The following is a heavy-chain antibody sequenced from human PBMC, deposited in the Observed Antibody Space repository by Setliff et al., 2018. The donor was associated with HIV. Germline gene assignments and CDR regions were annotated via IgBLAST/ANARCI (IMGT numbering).Heavy chain of an antibody. Sequence: GASVKVSCKTFGYSFTAYQINWVRQATGQALEWMAWMNPSTGEVGYAQKFQGRLAMTRDSSANIAYMELRGLRSEDTAIYYCARPSHVYGDNGPLGYWGQGTRVTVS. V-gene: IGHV1-8*01. CDR1: GYSFTAYQ. CDR2: MNPSTGEV. D-gene: IGHD2-21*01. J-gene: IGHJ4*02. CDR3: ARPSHVYGDNGPLGY.